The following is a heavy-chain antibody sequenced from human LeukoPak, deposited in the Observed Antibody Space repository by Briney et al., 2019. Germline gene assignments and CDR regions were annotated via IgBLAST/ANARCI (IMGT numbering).Heavy chain of an antibody. CDR1: GYTFTSYG. J-gene: IGHJ3*02. CDR2: ISAYNGNT. Sequence: ASVKVSCKASGYTFTSYGISWVRQAPGQGLEWMGWISAYNGNTNYAQKLQGRVTMTTDTSTSTAYMGMRRLRSDDTAVYYCASLYSSGWYGAFDIWDQGTMVTVSS. V-gene: IGHV1-18*01. CDR3: ASLYSSGWYGAFDI. D-gene: IGHD6-19*01.